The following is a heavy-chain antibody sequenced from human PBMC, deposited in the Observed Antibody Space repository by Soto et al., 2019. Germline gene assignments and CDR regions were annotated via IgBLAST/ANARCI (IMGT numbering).Heavy chain of an antibody. V-gene: IGHV5-51*01. J-gene: IGHJ6*02. D-gene: IGHD2-2*02. Sequence: GASLKISCKGSGYSFTSYWIGWVRQMPGKGLEWMGIIYPGDSDTRYSPSFQGQVTISADKSTSTAYLQWSSLKASDTAMYYCARRSLTFCSSTSCYKDYYYYGMDVWGQGTTVTVSS. CDR2: IYPGDSDT. CDR3: ARRSLTFCSSTSCYKDYYYYGMDV. CDR1: GYSFTSYW.